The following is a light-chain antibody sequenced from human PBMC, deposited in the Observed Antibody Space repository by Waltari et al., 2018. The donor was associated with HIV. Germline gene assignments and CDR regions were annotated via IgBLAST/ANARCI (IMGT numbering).Light chain of an antibody. J-gene: IGLJ3*02. CDR2: DNN. CDR3: GTWDSSLSAGV. Sequence: QSVLTQPPSVSAAPGQKVTISCSGSSSNIGNNYVSWYQQLPGTAPKLLIYDNNQLPSGIPDRFSCSKSGTSATLCITGLQTGDEADYYCGTWDSSLSAGVFGGWTKLTVL. CDR1: SSNIGNNY. V-gene: IGLV1-51*01.